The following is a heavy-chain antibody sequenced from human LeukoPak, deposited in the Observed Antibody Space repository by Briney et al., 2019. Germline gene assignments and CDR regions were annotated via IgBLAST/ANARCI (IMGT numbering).Heavy chain of an antibody. J-gene: IGHJ6*02. D-gene: IGHD3-16*01. CDR1: GGSINNYY. CDR2: IYTRGST. Sequence: PSETLSLTCTVSGGSINNYYWSWIRQPAGKGLEWIGRIYTRGSTNYNPSLKSRITISVDTSKNQVSLQVSSVTAADSAIYYCARFGVDYDMDVWGHGTTVTVFS. V-gene: IGHV4-4*07. CDR3: ARFGVDYDMDV.